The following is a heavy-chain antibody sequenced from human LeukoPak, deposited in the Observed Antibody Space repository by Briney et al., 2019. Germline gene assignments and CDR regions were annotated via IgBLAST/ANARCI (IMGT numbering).Heavy chain of an antibody. D-gene: IGHD2-15*01. V-gene: IGHV3-48*04. Sequence: PGGSLRLSCTASGFTFSSYSMNWVRQAPGKGLEWVSYISSSGSTIHYADSVKGRFTISRDNAKNSLYLQMNSLRAEDTAVYYCARDLSLYCSGGSCYSLNYWGQGTLVTVSS. CDR1: GFTFSSYS. CDR3: ARDLSLYCSGGSCYSLNY. J-gene: IGHJ4*02. CDR2: ISSSGSTI.